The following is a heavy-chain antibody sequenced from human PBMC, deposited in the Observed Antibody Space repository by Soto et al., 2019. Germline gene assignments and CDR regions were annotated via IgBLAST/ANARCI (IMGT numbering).Heavy chain of an antibody. CDR2: ISYDGRNT. Sequence: QVQLVESGGGVVQPGRSLRLSCAASGFTFSSYGMHWVRQAPGKGLEWVAVISYDGRNTYYADSVKGRFTSSRDNSKNALYLQINSLSAADTAVYYCAKEGGAVDGVFDYWGQGTLVAVGS. J-gene: IGHJ4*02. CDR3: AKEGGAVDGVFDY. V-gene: IGHV3-30*18. D-gene: IGHD6-19*01. CDR1: GFTFSSYG.